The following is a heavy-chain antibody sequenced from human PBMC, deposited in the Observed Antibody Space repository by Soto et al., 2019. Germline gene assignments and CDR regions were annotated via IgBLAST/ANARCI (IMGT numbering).Heavy chain of an antibody. J-gene: IGHJ6*02. D-gene: IGHD3-10*01. V-gene: IGHV5-51*01. Sequence: PGESLKISCKGSGYSFTSYWIGWVRQMPGKGLEWMGIIYPGDSDTRYSPSFQGQVTISADKSISTAYLQWSNLKASDTAMYYFAGGGVRGVITRTRDYYGMDVWGQGTTVTVSS. CDR3: AGGGVRGVITRTRDYYGMDV. CDR1: GYSFTSYW. CDR2: IYPGDSDT.